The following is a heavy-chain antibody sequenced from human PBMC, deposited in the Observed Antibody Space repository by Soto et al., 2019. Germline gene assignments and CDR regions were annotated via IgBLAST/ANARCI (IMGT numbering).Heavy chain of an antibody. Sequence: QVQLVESGGGVVQPGRSLRLSCAASGFTFSSYGMHWVRQAPGKGLEWVAVISYDGSNKYYADSVKGRFTISRDNSKNTLYLQMNSLRAEDTAVYYCAKDRRYCSGGSGLVAYMDVWGKGTTVTVSS. CDR2: ISYDGSNK. V-gene: IGHV3-30*18. D-gene: IGHD2-15*01. CDR3: AKDRRYCSGGSGLVAYMDV. J-gene: IGHJ6*03. CDR1: GFTFSSYG.